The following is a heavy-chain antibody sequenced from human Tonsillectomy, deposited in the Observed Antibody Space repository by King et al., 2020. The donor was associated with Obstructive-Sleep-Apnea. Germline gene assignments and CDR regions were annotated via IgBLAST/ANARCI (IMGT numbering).Heavy chain of an antibody. D-gene: IGHD3-10*01. J-gene: IGHJ4*02. CDR1: GGTFSSYA. CDR2: IIPILGIA. Sequence: VQLVESGAEVKKPGSSVKVSCKASGGTFSSYAISWVRQAPGQGLEWMGGIIPILGIANYAQKFQGRVTITADKSTSTDYMELSSLRSEDTAVYYCARGHGSGSYYNADYWGQGTLVTVSS. CDR3: ARGHGSGSYYNADY. V-gene: IGHV1-69*09.